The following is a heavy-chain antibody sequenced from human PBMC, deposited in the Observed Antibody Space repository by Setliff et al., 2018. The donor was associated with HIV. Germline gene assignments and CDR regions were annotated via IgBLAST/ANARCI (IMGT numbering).Heavy chain of an antibody. CDR1: GGTFSSYP. Sequence: SVKVSCKASGGTFSSYPISWVRQAPGQGLEWMGGIIPIFGTTHYAQKFQGRATVTADESTSTAYMQLSSLRSDDTAVYYCARGRNYDSSGYGDYYYMDVWGKGTTVTVSS. CDR2: IIPIFGTT. V-gene: IGHV1-69*13. D-gene: IGHD3-22*01. J-gene: IGHJ6*03. CDR3: ARGRNYDSSGYGDYYYMDV.